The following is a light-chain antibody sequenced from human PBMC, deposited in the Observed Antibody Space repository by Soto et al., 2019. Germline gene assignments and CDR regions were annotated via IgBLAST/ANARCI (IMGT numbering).Light chain of an antibody. V-gene: IGLV2-14*01. J-gene: IGLJ2*01. CDR1: GSDIGAYNL. CDR2: DVS. Sequence: QSALTQPASVSGSPGQSITISCAGTGSDIGAYNLVSWFQQHPGKAPKLMIYDVSNRPSGVSNRFSASKSGNTASLTISGLQAEDEADYYCTSYSSITTLEIFGGGTKLTV. CDR3: TSYSSITTLEI.